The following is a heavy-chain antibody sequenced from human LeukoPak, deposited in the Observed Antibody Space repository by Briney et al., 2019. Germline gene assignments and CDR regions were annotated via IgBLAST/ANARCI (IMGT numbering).Heavy chain of an antibody. CDR2: IYYSGST. D-gene: IGHD3-10*01. CDR1: GGSVSSASYY. Sequence: SETLSLTCTVSGGSVSSASYYWSWIRQPPWKGLEWIGYIYYSGSTNYNPSLKSRVTISVDTSKNQFSLKLSSVTAADTAVYYCARRPLWFGELLDYWGQGTLVTVSS. V-gene: IGHV4-61*01. J-gene: IGHJ4*02. CDR3: ARRPLWFGELLDY.